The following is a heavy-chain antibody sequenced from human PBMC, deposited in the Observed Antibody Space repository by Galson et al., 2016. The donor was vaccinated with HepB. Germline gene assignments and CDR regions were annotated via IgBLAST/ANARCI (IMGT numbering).Heavy chain of an antibody. D-gene: IGHD1-26*01. CDR3: AKGRWGLVRGFDY. Sequence: SLRLSCAASGFTFSNYWMSWVRQAPGKGPEWVANIKKDGSEKYYLDSVKGRFTISRDNSKNTLYLQMNSLRAEDTAVYYCAKGRWGLVRGFDYWGQGTLVTVSS. CDR2: IKKDGSEK. CDR1: GFTFSNYW. J-gene: IGHJ4*02. V-gene: IGHV3-7*05.